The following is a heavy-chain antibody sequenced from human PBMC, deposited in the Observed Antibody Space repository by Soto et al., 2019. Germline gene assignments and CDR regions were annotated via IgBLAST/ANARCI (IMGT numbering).Heavy chain of an antibody. CDR1: GFSFSTSGVG. CDR2: IYWDDDK. D-gene: IGHD6-13*01. J-gene: IGHJ4*02. V-gene: IGHV2-5*02. Sequence: SGPTLVNPTQTLTLTCTFSGFSFSTSGVGVGWIRQPPGKALEWLAVIYWDDDKRYSPSLKSRLTITKDTSKNQVVLTMTNMDPVDAGTYYCVHRWLAAGYVDYWGQGTLVTVSS. CDR3: VHRWLAAGYVDY.